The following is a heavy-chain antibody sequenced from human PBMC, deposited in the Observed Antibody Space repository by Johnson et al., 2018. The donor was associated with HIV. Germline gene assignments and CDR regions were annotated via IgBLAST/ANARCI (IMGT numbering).Heavy chain of an antibody. CDR1: GFIFSNAW. CDR3: ARDYPYDRSPRGAFDI. J-gene: IGHJ3*02. V-gene: IGHV3-23*04. D-gene: IGHD3-22*01. Sequence: VQLVESGGVVVQPGGSLRLSCAASGFIFSNAWMSWVRQAPGKGLEWVSAISGSGGSTYYADSVKGRFTISRDNSKNTLYLQMNSLRAEDTAVYFCARDYPYDRSPRGAFDIWGQGTMVTVSS. CDR2: ISGSGGST.